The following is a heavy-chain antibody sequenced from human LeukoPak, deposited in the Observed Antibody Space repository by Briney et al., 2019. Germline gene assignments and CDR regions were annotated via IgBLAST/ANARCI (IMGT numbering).Heavy chain of an antibody. V-gene: IGHV3-23*01. Sequence: GGSLRLSCVASSGFTLSTYTINWVRRAPGKGLEWVSVTSRRGDTKYYADSVKGRFSISRDNSKNTVFLQMNSLSADDTATYFCAKGGDVAVVPAAGPYYAMDVWGQGTTVTVSS. D-gene: IGHD2-2*01. J-gene: IGHJ6*02. CDR3: AKGGDVAVVPAAGPYYAMDV. CDR2: TSRRGDTK. CDR1: GFTLSTYT.